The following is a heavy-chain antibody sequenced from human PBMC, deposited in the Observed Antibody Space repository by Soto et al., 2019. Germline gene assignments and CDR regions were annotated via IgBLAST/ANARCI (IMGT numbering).Heavy chain of an antibody. V-gene: IGHV3-7*05. J-gene: IGHJ1*01. CDR2: IKQDGSEK. D-gene: IGHD6-6*01. Sequence: GGSLRLSCAASGFTFSSYWMSWVRQAPGKGLEWVANIKQDGSEKYYVDSVKGRFTISRDNAKNSLYLQMNSLRAEDTAVYYCARAPGSSWDTEYFQHWGQGTLVTVSS. CDR1: GFTFSSYW. CDR3: ARAPGSSWDTEYFQH.